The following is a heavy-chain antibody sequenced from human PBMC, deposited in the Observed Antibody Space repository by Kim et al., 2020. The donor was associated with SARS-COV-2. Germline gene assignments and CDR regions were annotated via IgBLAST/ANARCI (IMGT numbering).Heavy chain of an antibody. D-gene: IGHD3-22*01. J-gene: IGHJ6*02. V-gene: IGHV4-34*01. CDR1: GVSFSGYY. CDR2: INHSGST. CDR3: ARGSSGLYYYGMDV. Sequence: SETLSLTCAVYGVSFSGYYWSWIRQPPGKGLEWIGEINHSGSTNYNPSLKSRVTISVDTSKNQFSLKLSSVTAADTAVYYCARGSSGLYYYGMDVWGQGTTVTVSS.